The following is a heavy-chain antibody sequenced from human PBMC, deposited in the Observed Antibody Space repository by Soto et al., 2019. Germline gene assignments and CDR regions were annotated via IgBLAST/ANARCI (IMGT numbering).Heavy chain of an antibody. V-gene: IGHV3-48*02. Sequence: EVQLVESGGGLVQPGGSLKLSCAVSGCTFSSHAMNWVRQAPGKGLEWVAYIHGTRSIIYYADSVKGRFTISRDNAKNSLYLQMDSMRDEDTALYYGARDARNADYDYWGQGTLVTVSS. CDR2: IHGTRSII. D-gene: IGHD3-16*01. CDR3: ARDARNADYDY. J-gene: IGHJ4*02. CDR1: GCTFSSHA.